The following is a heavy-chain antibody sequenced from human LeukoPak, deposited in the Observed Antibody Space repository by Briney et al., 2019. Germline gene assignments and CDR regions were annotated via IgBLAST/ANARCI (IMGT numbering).Heavy chain of an antibody. D-gene: IGHD6-19*01. CDR2: ISGDGSST. J-gene: IGHJ1*01. Sequence: GGSLRLSRAASGFTFDDSAMHWVRQAPGKGLEWVSLISGDGSSTYYTDSVKGRFTISRDNSKNSLYLQMNSLTTEDTALYYCAKDSGYTSGWYEYFQHWGQGTLVTVSS. CDR3: AKDSGYTSGWYEYFQH. V-gene: IGHV3-43*02. CDR1: GFTFDDSA.